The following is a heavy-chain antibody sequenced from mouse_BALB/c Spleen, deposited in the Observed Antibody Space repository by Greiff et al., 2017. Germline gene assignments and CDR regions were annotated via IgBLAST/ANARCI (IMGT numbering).Heavy chain of an antibody. CDR3: ARHGYYGGSSDY. CDR1: GFAFSSYD. D-gene: IGHD1-1*01. J-gene: IGHJ2*01. CDR2: ISSGGGST. Sequence: EVHLVESGGGLVKPGGSLKLSCAASGFAFSSYDMSWVRQTPEKRLEWVAYISSGGGSTYYPDTVNGRCTISRDNAKNTLYLQMSSLNSEDTAIYYCARHGYYGGSSDYWGQGTTVTVSA. V-gene: IGHV5-12-1*01.